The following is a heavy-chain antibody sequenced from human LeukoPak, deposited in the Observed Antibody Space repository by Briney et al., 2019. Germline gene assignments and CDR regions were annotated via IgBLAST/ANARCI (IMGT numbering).Heavy chain of an antibody. J-gene: IGHJ3*02. CDR1: GFTFSSYG. V-gene: IGHV3-33*01. CDR2: IWYDGSNK. Sequence: GGSLRLSCAASGFTFSSYGMHWVRQAPGKGLEWVAVIWYDGSNKYYADSVKGRFTISRDNSKNTLYLQMNSLRAEDTAVYYFARGGIVVVPAAIGAFDIWGQGTLVTVSS. CDR3: ARGGIVVVPAAIGAFDI. D-gene: IGHD2-2*01.